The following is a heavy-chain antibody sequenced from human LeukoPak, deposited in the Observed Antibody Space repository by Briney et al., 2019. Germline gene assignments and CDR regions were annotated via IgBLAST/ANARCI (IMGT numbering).Heavy chain of an antibody. CDR1: GDSINSLDL. Sequence: SETLSLTCTVSGDSINSLDLWSWVRQPPGKGLEWIGEMYLSGTTHSNPSVKSRVTISIGKSKNQFFLNLSSVTAADTAVYYCAGLVGRYSSGLNYYYFDYWGQGTLVTVSS. D-gene: IGHD3-22*01. CDR2: MYLSGTT. J-gene: IGHJ4*02. CDR3: AGLVGRYSSGLNYYYFDY. V-gene: IGHV4-4*02.